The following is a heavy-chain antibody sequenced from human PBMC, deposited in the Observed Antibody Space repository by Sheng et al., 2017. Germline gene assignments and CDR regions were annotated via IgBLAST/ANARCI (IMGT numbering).Heavy chain of an antibody. CDR2: IGAIDGST. CDR1: GFPFIRYA. V-gene: IGHV3-23*01. Sequence: EVQLLESGGGLIQPGGSLRLSCAASGFPFIRYAMAWVRQAPGKGLEWVSSIGAIDGSTYYADPVKGRFTISRDNSRNMVYLQMDSLRAEDTAVYYCAKGTSRSVVVTATEYWGQGTLVTVSS. CDR3: AKGTSRSVVVTATEY. D-gene: IGHD2-21*02. J-gene: IGHJ1*01.